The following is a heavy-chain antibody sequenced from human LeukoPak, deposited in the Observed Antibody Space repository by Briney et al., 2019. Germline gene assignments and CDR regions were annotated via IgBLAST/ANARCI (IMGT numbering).Heavy chain of an antibody. V-gene: IGHV1-2*02. J-gene: IGHJ5*02. CDR2: IDPNSGGT. CDR3: ARAGGRSWFDP. Sequence: ASVEVSCKTSGYTFTGYYVNWARQAPGQGLEWMGWIDPNSGGTNYAQKFQGRVTMTTDTSMSTAYMELSRLTSDDTAVYYCARAGGRSWFDPWGQGTLVTVSS. CDR1: GYTFTGYY.